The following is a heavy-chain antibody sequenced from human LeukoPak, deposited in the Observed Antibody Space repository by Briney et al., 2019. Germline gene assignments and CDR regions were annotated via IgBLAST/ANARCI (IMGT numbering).Heavy chain of an antibody. CDR1: GFTFSDYY. D-gene: IGHD3-10*01. V-gene: IGHV3-11*04. J-gene: IGHJ4*02. Sequence: PGGSLRLSCAASGFTFSDYYMSWIRQAPGKGLEWVSYISSSGSTIYYADSVKGRFTISRDNAKNSLYLQMNSLRAEDTAVYYCARGMDYYGSGSYYAPSSVDYWGQGTLVTVSS. CDR2: ISSSGSTI. CDR3: ARGMDYYGSGSYYAPSSVDY.